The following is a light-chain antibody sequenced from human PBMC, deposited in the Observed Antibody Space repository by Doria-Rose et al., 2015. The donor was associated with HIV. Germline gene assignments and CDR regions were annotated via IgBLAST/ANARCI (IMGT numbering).Light chain of an antibody. V-gene: IGLV1-40*01. CDR1: SSNIGAGYD. Sequence: SGAPGQRVTISCTGSSSNIGAGYDVHWYQQLPGTAPKLLIYGNNNRPSGVSDRFSGSKSGTSASLAITGLQAEDEAHYYCQSYDSSLSGVVFGGGTKVTVL. J-gene: IGLJ2*01. CDR2: GNN. CDR3: QSYDSSLSGVV.